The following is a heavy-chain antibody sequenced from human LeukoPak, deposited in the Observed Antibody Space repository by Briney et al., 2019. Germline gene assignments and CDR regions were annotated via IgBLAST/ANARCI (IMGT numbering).Heavy chain of an antibody. CDR1: GYTFTGYY. Sequence: GASVKVSFKAPGYTFTGYYMHWVRQAPGQGLEWMGRINPNSGGTNYAQKFQGRVTMTRDTSISTAYMELSRLRSDDTAVYYCARLGSGYEVDYWGQGTLVTVSS. CDR2: INPNSGGT. CDR3: ARLGSGYEVDY. J-gene: IGHJ4*02. D-gene: IGHD5-12*01. V-gene: IGHV1-2*06.